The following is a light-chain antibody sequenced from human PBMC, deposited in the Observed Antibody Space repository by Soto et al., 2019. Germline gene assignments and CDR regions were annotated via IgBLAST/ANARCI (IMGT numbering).Light chain of an antibody. CDR1: QSISIF. CDR2: DAS. Sequence: DIQLTQSPSTLSASVGDRVTITCRASQSISIFLAWYQQKPGKAPKLLIYDASNAASGVPSRFSGSGSGTEFFLTSSQLQPDYAASYYRQHNKRYPCTFGQGTQVEIK. CDR3: QHNKRYPCT. V-gene: IGKV1-5*01. J-gene: IGKJ1*01.